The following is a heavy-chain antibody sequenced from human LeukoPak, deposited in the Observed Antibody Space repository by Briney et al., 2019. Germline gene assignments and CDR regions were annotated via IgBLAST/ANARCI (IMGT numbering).Heavy chain of an antibody. Sequence: SETLSLTCTVSGGSISSSSYYWGWIRQPPGKGLEWIGTIDYSGSTYYNPSLKSRVTVSVDTSKNPLSLKLSSVTAADTAIYYCANIVNSSGWRSGGQGTLVTVSS. J-gene: IGHJ4*02. CDR2: IDYSGST. V-gene: IGHV4-39*01. CDR3: ANIVNSSGWRS. CDR1: GGSISSSSYY. D-gene: IGHD6-19*01.